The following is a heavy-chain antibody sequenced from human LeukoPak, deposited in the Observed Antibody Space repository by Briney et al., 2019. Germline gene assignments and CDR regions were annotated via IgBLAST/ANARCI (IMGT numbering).Heavy chain of an antibody. Sequence: GASVKVSCKASGYTFTSYDINWVRQATGQGLEWMGWMNPNRGNTGYAQKFQGRVTMTRNTSISTAYMELSSLRSEDTAVYYCARVHSSSWSIYYYYGMDVWGQGTTVTVSS. D-gene: IGHD6-13*01. CDR3: ARVHSSSWSIYYYYGMDV. CDR2: MNPNRGNT. CDR1: GYTFTSYD. V-gene: IGHV1-8*01. J-gene: IGHJ6*02.